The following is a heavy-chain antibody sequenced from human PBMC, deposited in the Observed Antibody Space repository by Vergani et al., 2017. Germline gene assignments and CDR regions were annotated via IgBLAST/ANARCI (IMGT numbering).Heavy chain of an antibody. J-gene: IGHJ6*03. CDR3: ARVPNYYYYYMDV. CDR2: ISSSSSYI. V-gene: IGHV3-21*01. CDR1: GFTFSSYA. Sequence: EVQLLESGGGLVQPGGSLRLSCAASGFTFSSYAMNWVRQAPGKGLEWVSSISSSSSYIYYADSVKGRFTISRDNAKNSLYLQMNSLRAEDTAVYYCARVPNYYYYYMDVWGKGTTVTVSS.